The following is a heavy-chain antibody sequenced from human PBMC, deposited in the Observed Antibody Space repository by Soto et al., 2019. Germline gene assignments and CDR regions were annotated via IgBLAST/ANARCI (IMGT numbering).Heavy chain of an antibody. CDR3: ARAGMWRGNYYYYYGMDV. CDR2: IIPIFGTA. J-gene: IGHJ6*02. CDR1: GGTFSSYA. V-gene: IGHV1-69*01. Sequence: QVQLVQSGAEVKKPGSSVKVSCKASGGTFSSYAISWVRQAPGQGLEWMGGIIPIFGTANYAQKFQGRVTITADESTSTAYMELRSLRSEDTAVYYCARAGMWRGNYYYYYGMDVWGQGTTVTVSS. D-gene: IGHD2-21*01.